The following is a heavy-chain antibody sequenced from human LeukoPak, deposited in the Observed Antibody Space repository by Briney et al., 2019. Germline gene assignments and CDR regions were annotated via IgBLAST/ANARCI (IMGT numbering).Heavy chain of an antibody. V-gene: IGHV3-30*03. CDR1: GFTFSIYG. CDR3: ALPTSDY. Sequence: GGSLRLSCAASGFTFSIYGTHWVRQAPGKGLEWVAVIANDAKTTYYADSVKGRFTISRDNAKNSLYLQMNSLRAEDTAVYYCALPTSDYWGQGTLVTVSS. J-gene: IGHJ4*02. CDR2: IANDAKTT.